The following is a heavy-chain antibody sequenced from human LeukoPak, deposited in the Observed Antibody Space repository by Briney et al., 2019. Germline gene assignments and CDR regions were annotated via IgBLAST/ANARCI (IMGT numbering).Heavy chain of an antibody. CDR2: IYYSGST. J-gene: IGHJ4*02. CDR3: ARDTITAGTDY. D-gene: IGHD6-13*01. Sequence: SKILSLTCTVSGGSISTHYWSWIRQPPGKGLERIGYIYYSGSTNYDPSLKSRVTISVDTSKNQFSLKLSSVTAADTAVYYCARDTITAGTDYWGQGTLVTVSS. CDR1: GGSISTHY. V-gene: IGHV4-59*11.